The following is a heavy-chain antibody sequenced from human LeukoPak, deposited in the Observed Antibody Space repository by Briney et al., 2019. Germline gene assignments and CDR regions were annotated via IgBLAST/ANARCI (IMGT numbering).Heavy chain of an antibody. D-gene: IGHD3-10*01. CDR2: ISAYNGNT. Sequence: GASVKVSCKASGYTFTSYGISWVRQAPGQGLEWMGWISAYNGNTNYAQKLQGRVTMTTDTSTSTAYMELRSLRSDDTAVYYCARDGLNMVRGMINDYWGQGTLVTVSS. CDR3: ARDGLNMVRGMINDY. V-gene: IGHV1-18*01. J-gene: IGHJ4*02. CDR1: GYTFTSYG.